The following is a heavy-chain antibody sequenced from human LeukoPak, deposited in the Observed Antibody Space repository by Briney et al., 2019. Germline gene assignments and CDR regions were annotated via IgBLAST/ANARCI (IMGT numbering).Heavy chain of an antibody. CDR3: ATVAITMVRGASPLDY. J-gene: IGHJ4*02. CDR2: FDPGDGET. D-gene: IGHD3-10*01. CDR1: GYTLTELS. V-gene: IGHV1-24*01. Sequence: ASVKVSCKVSGYTLTELSMHWVRQAPGKGLEWMGGFDPGDGETIYAQKFQGRVTMTEDTSTDTAYMELSSLRSEDTAVYYCATVAITMVRGASPLDYWGQGTLVTVSS.